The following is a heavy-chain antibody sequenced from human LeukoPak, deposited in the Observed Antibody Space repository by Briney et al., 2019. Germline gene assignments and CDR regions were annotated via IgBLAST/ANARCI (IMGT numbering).Heavy chain of an antibody. CDR1: GSTFSSYS. CDR3: AASHTSYYYYYMDV. V-gene: IGHV3-21*01. D-gene: IGHD2-2*01. CDR2: ISSSSSYI. Sequence: GGSLRLSCAASGSTFSSYSMNWVRQAPGKGLEWVSSISSSSSYIYYADSVKGRFTISRDNAKNSLYLQMNSLRAEDTAVYYCAASHTSYYYYYMDVWGKGTTVTVSS. J-gene: IGHJ6*03.